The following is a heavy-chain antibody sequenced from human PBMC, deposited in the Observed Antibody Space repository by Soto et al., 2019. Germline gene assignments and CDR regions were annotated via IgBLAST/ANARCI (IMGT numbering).Heavy chain of an antibody. V-gene: IGHV3-33*01. Sequence: QVQLVESGGGVDQPGRSLRLSCAASGFTFSSYGMHWVRQAPGKGLEWVAVIWYDGSNKYYADSVKGRFTISRDNSKNTLYLQMNSLRAEDTAVYYCARDGRGYSSSWYYFQHWGQGTLVTVSS. CDR2: IWYDGSNK. D-gene: IGHD6-13*01. CDR1: GFTFSSYG. J-gene: IGHJ1*01. CDR3: ARDGRGYSSSWYYFQH.